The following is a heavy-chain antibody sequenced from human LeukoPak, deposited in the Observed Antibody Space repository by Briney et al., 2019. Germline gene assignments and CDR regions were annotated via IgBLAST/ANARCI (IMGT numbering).Heavy chain of an antibody. V-gene: IGHV4-61*01. CDR1: GGSLSSSSYY. D-gene: IGHD1-26*01. J-gene: IGHJ4*02. CDR3: ARDRELGY. CDR2: IYNSGST. Sequence: SETLSLTCTVAGGSLSSSSYYWGWIRQPPGKGLEWIGYIYNSGSTTYNPSLKSRVTISVDTSKNQFSLKLTSVTAADTAVYYCARDRELGYWGQGTLVTVSS.